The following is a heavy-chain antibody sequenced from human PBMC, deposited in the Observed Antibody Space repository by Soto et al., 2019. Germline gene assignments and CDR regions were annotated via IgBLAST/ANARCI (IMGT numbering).Heavy chain of an antibody. D-gene: IGHD6-19*01. CDR2: ISYDGSNK. J-gene: IGHJ6*02. CDR1: GFTFSSYA. V-gene: IGHV3-30-3*01. Sequence: SGGGVVQPGRSLRLSCAASGFTFSSYAMHWVRQAPGKGLEWVAVISYDGSNKYYADSVKGRFTISRDNSKNTLYLQMNSLRAEDTAVYYCARDARYSSGWYTLGGMDVWGQGTTVTVSS. CDR3: ARDARYSSGWYTLGGMDV.